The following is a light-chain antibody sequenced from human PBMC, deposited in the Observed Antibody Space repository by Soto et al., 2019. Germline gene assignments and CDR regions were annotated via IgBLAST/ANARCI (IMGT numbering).Light chain of an antibody. CDR2: DAS. Sequence: DIQMTQSPSTLSASVGDRVTITCRASQRINRRSAWYQQKPGKAPKVLIHDASSLENGVPSRFSGSGSGTEFTLAISSLQPDDFATYSCEQDNSYPWSFGQGTKVEIK. V-gene: IGKV1-5*01. J-gene: IGKJ1*01. CDR1: QRINRR. CDR3: EQDNSYPWS.